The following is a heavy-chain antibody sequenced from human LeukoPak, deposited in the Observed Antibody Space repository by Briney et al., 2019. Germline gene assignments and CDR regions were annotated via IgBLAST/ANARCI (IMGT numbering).Heavy chain of an antibody. CDR2: VSVSNGDT. V-gene: IGHV1-18*01. J-gene: IGHJ6*03. CDR3: ARGHGYYYYMDV. Sequence: ASVKVSCKASGYRFSRYGISWVRQAPGQGPEWLGWVSVSNGDTKYAQKFQGRVTVTTEISTDTAYMELSSLRSDDTGVYYCARGHGYYYYMDVWGKGTTVIVSS. CDR1: GYRFSRYG.